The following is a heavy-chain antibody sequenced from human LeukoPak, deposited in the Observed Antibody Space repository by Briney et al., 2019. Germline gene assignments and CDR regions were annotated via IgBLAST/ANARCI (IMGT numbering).Heavy chain of an antibody. V-gene: IGHV3-23*01. Sequence: GGSLRLSFAGSKFTFNSYAMNWVRQAPGRGLEWVSGISGDGTTTYYADSVKGRFTISRDNSKNTLYLQMKSLRAEDTAVYYCAKWGDYGSGTDYVFDIWGQGTMVTVSS. CDR1: KFTFNSYA. CDR2: ISGDGTTT. J-gene: IGHJ3*02. CDR3: AKWGDYGSGTDYVFDI. D-gene: IGHD3-10*01.